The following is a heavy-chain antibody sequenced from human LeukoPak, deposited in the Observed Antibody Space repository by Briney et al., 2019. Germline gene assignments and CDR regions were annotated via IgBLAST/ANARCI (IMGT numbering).Heavy chain of an antibody. J-gene: IGHJ6*02. CDR3: ARGVYYGSGSYSGYYYYGMDV. CDR1: GGSISSYY. Sequence: SETLSLTCTVSGGSISSYYWSWIRQPAGKGLEWIGRIYTSGSTNYNPSLKSRVTMSVDTSKNQFSLKLSSVTAADTAVYYCARGVYYGSGSYSGYYYYGMDVWGQGTTVTVSS. CDR2: IYTSGST. D-gene: IGHD3-10*01. V-gene: IGHV4-4*07.